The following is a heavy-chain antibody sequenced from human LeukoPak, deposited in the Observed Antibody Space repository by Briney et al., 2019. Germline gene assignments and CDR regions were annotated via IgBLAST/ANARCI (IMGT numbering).Heavy chain of an antibody. CDR3: ARGYYYDSSGYYNYYYYYMDV. V-gene: IGHV4-59*01. J-gene: IGHJ6*03. D-gene: IGHD3-22*01. CDR1: GGSISSYY. Sequence: SETLSLTCTVSGGSISSYYWSWIRQPPGKGLEWIGYIYYSGSTNYNPSLKSRVTISVDTSKNQFSLKLSSVTAADTAVYYCARGYYYDSSGYYNYYYYYMDVWGKGTTVTISS. CDR2: IYYSGST.